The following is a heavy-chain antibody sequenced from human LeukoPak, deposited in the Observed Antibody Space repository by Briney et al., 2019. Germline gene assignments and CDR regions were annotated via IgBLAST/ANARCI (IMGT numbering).Heavy chain of an antibody. CDR3: ATPVDTAMVTPFDY. CDR1: GFTFSDYY. V-gene: IGHV3-11*04. J-gene: IGHJ4*02. Sequence: GSLRPSCAASGFTFSDYYMSWIRQAPGKGLEWVSYISSSGSTIYYADSVKGRFTISRDNAKNSLYLQMNSLRAEDTAVYYCATPVDTAMVTPFDYWDQGTLVTVSS. D-gene: IGHD5-18*01. CDR2: ISSSGSTI.